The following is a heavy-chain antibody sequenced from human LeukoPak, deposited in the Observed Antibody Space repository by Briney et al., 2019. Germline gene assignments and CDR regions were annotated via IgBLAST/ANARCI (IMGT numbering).Heavy chain of an antibody. CDR1: GYTFTGYY. J-gene: IGHJ4*02. V-gene: IGHV1-2*02. D-gene: IGHD2-15*01. CDR3: ARRGFLGYCSGGSCELAY. Sequence: ASVKVSCKASGYTFTGYYMHWVRQAPGQGLEWMGWINPNSGGTNYAQKFQGRVTMTRDTSISTAYMELSRLRSDDTAVYYCARRGFLGYCSGGSCELAYWGQGTLVTVPS. CDR2: INPNSGGT.